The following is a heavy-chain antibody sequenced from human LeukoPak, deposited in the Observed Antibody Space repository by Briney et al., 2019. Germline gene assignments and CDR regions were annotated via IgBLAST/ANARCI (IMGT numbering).Heavy chain of an antibody. V-gene: IGHV4-59*08. Sequence: IGXXYYSXXTNYNPSLKSRVTISVDTSKNQFSLKLSSVTAADTAVYYCARHSGGRYYDFWSGYYGPFDYWGQGTLVTVSS. CDR3: ARHSGGRYYDFWSGYYGPFDY. CDR2: XYYSXXT. J-gene: IGHJ4*02. D-gene: IGHD3-3*01.